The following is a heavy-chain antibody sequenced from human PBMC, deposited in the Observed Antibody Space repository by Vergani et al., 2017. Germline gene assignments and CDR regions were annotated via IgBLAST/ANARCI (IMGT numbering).Heavy chain of an antibody. Sequence: EVQLLESGGGLVQPGGSLRLSCAASGFTFSSYAMSWVRQAPGKGREWVSAISGSGGSTYYAYSVKGLFTISRDNSKNTLYLQMNSLRAEDTAVYYCAISRYFDWLSHYYCMDVWGQGTTVTVSS. D-gene: IGHD3-9*01. CDR1: GFTFSSYA. CDR2: ISGSGGST. J-gene: IGHJ6*02. V-gene: IGHV3-23*01. CDR3: AISRYFDWLSHYYCMDV.